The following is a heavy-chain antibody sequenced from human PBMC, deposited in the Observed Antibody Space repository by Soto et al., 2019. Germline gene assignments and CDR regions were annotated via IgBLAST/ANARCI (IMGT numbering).Heavy chain of an antibody. J-gene: IGHJ4*02. CDR1: GFTFDDYA. D-gene: IGHD2-15*01. V-gene: IGHV3-9*01. CDR2: ISWNSGSI. Sequence: PVGSLRLSCAASGFTFDDYAMHWVRQAPGKGLEWVSGISWNSGSIGYADSVKGRFTISRDNAKNSLYLQMNSLRAEDTALYYCAKSFSYGGKSGFDYWGQGTLVTVSS. CDR3: AKSFSYGGKSGFDY.